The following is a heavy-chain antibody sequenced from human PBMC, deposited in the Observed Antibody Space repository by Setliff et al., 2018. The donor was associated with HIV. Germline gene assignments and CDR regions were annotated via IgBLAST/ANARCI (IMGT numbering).Heavy chain of an antibody. CDR1: GYRFTSYG. J-gene: IGHJ6*03. CDR3: AKGGGEDHYYYMDV. V-gene: IGHV1-18*01. D-gene: IGHD2-15*01. CDR2: ISAYNGRT. Sequence: ASVKVSCKASGYRFTSYGISWMRQAPGQGLEWMGWISAYNGRTHYAQNLQDRITMTTDTSTTTAYMELRNLRAEDTAVYYCAKGGGEDHYYYMDVWGKGTTVTVSS.